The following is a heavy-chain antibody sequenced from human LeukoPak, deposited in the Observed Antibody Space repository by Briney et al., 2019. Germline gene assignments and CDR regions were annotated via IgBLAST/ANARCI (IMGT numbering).Heavy chain of an antibody. V-gene: IGHV3-23*01. D-gene: IGHD4-23*01. CDR1: GFTFSSYG. CDR2: ISGSGGST. CDR3: ARDYGGSSPFDY. Sequence: GGTLRLSCAASGFTFSSYGMSWVRQAPGKGLEWVSAISGSGGSTYYADSVKGRFTISRDNSKNTLYLQMNSLRAEDTAVYYCARDYGGSSPFDYWGQGTLVTVSS. J-gene: IGHJ4*02.